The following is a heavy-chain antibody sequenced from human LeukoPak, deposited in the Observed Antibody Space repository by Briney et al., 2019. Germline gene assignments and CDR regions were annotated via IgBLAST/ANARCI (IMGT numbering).Heavy chain of an antibody. J-gene: IGHJ4*02. D-gene: IGHD3-3*01. CDR3: ARDYDFWSGYYAGIFDY. V-gene: IGHV3-48*01. Sequence: GGSLRLSCVASGFTFSSYAMHWVRQAPGKGLEWVSYISSSSSIIYYADSVRGRFTISRDNAKNSLYLQMNSLRAEDTAVYYRARDYDFWSGYYAGIFDYWGQGTLVTVSS. CDR1: GFTFSSYA. CDR2: ISSSSSII.